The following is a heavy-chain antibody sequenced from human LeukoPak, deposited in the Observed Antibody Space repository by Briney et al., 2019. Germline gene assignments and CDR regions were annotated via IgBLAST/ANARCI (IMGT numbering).Heavy chain of an antibody. J-gene: IGHJ4*02. Sequence: GASVKVSCKASGGTFISYAISWVRQAPGQGLEWMGWISAYNGNTNYAQRLQGRVTMTTDTSTSTAYMELRSLRSDDTAVYYCARVVAPLIARPTTSEYWGQGTLVTVSS. CDR1: GGTFISYA. V-gene: IGHV1-18*01. D-gene: IGHD1-26*01. CDR2: ISAYNGNT. CDR3: ARVVAPLIARPTTSEY.